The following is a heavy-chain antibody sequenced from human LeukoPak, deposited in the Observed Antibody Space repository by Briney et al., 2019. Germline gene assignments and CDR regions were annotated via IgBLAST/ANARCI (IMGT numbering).Heavy chain of an antibody. J-gene: IGHJ4*02. V-gene: IGHV3-7*01. D-gene: IGHD3-10*01. CDR3: ARAGFTFSDYFGSFFDY. CDR2: IKQDGSEK. CDR1: GFTFSSRDW. Sequence: GGSLRLSCVASGFTFSSRDWMTWVRQAPGKGLEWVANIKQDGSEKNYVDSAKGRFTISRDNAKNSVDLQMNSLRAEDTAVYYCARAGFTFSDYFGSFFDYWGQGTLVTVSS.